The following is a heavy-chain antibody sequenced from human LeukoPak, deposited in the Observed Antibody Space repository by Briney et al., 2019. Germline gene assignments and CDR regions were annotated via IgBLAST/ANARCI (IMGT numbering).Heavy chain of an antibody. J-gene: IGHJ4*02. CDR1: VYTLTSYS. CDR3: ARDLYVDDILTGYSRD. D-gene: IGHD3-9*01. CDR2: ISAYNGNT. Sequence: ASVKVSREASVYTLTSYSISWVPHAPGQGREWMVWISAYNGNTNYAQKLQGRVSMTTDTSTSTAYMELRSLRSDDTAVYYCARDLYVDDILTGYSRDWGQGTLVTVSS. V-gene: IGHV1-18*01.